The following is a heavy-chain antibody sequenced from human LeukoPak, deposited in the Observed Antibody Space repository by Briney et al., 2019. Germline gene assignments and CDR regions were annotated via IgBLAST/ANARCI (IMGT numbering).Heavy chain of an antibody. CDR2: INSDGSST. CDR1: GFTSSNYW. V-gene: IGHV3-74*01. D-gene: IGHD2-2*01. CDR3: ARDASVVVPAAGFGY. Sequence: GGSLRLSCAASGFTSSNYWMHWVRQAPGKGLVWVSRINSDGSSTSYADSVKGRFTISRDNAKNTLYLQMNSLRAEDTAVYYCARDASVVVPAAGFGYWGQGTLVTVSS. J-gene: IGHJ4*02.